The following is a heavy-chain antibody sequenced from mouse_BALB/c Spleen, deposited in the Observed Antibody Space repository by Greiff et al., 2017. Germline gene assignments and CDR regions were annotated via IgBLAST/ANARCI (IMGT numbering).Heavy chain of an antibody. CDR1: GFNIKDTY. Sequence: EVQLKESGAELVKPGASVKLSCTASGFNIKDTYMHWVKQRPEQGLEWIGRIDPANGNTKYDPKFQGKATITADTSSNTAYLQLSSLTSEDTAVYYCARSGGYAMDYWGQGTSVTVSS. CDR3: ARSGGYAMDY. D-gene: IGHD3-1*01. V-gene: IGHV14-3*02. J-gene: IGHJ4*01. CDR2: IDPANGNT.